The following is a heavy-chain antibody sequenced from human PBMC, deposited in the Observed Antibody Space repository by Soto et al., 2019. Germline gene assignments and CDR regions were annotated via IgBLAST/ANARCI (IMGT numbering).Heavy chain of an antibody. J-gene: IGHJ5*02. CDR1: GFTFSSYG. V-gene: IGHV3-30*18. CDR2: ISYDGSNK. CDR3: AKESSFKIFGVVIINDNWFDP. D-gene: IGHD3-3*01. Sequence: ESGGGVVQPGRSLRLSCAASGFTFSSYGMHWVRQAPGKGLEWVAVISYDGSNKYYADSVKGRFTISRDNSKNTLYLQMNSLRAEDTAVYYCAKESSFKIFGVVIINDNWFDPWGQGTLVTVSS.